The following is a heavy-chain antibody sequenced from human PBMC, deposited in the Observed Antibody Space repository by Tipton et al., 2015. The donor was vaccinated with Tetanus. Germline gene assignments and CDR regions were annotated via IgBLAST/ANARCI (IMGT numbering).Heavy chain of an antibody. Sequence: TLSLTCTVSGGSIRGHFWSWIRQPAGKGLEWIGGPHSSGDTTYNPSLKSRVTMSVDTPKTHFSLRLSSVTAADTALYFCARWGPGVTTRGFDFWGQGTLVTVSS. CDR3: ARWGPGVTTRGFDF. V-gene: IGHV4-4*07. CDR2: PHSSGDT. J-gene: IGHJ4*02. CDR1: GGSIRGHF. D-gene: IGHD2-21*02.